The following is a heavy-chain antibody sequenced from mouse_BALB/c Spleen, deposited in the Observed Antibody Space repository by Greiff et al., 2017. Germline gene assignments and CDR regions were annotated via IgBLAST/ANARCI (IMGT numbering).Heavy chain of an antibody. D-gene: IGHD2-14*01. CDR3: ARNGGYYRYDRGYFDY. CDR1: GFSLTSYG. Sequence: QVQLKQSGPGLVQPSQSLSITCTVSGFSLTSYGVHWVRQSPGKGLEWLGVIWSGGSTDYNAAFISRLSISKDNSKSQVFFKMNSLQADDTAIYYCARNGGYYRYDRGYFDYWGQGTTLTVSS. J-gene: IGHJ2*01. V-gene: IGHV2-4-1*01. CDR2: IWSGGST.